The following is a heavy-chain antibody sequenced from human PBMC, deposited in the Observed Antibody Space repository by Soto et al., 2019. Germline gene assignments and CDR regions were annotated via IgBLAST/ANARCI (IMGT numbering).Heavy chain of an antibody. CDR2: INPSGSST. CDR3: ARGITIFGVAHGDAFDI. J-gene: IGHJ3*02. V-gene: IGHV1-46*01. D-gene: IGHD3-3*01. Sequence: ASVKVSCKASGYTFTSYYMHWVRQAPGQGLEWMGIINPSGSSTSYAQKFQGRVTMTRDTSTSTVYMELSSLRSEDTAVYYCARGITIFGVAHGDAFDIWGQGTMVTVSS. CDR1: GYTFTSYY.